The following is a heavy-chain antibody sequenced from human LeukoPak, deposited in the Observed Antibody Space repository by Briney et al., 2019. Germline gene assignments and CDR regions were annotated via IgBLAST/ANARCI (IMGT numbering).Heavy chain of an antibody. CDR3: ARDPNWGDAFDI. CDR1: GGSLSGYY. J-gene: IGHJ3*02. V-gene: IGHV4-59*01. CDR2: IYYSGST. Sequence: PSETLSLTCAVYGGSLSGYYWSWIRQPPGKGLEWIGYIYYSGSTNYNPSLKSRVTISVDTSKNQFSLKLSSVTAADTAVYYCARDPNWGDAFDIWGQGTMVTVSS. D-gene: IGHD7-27*01.